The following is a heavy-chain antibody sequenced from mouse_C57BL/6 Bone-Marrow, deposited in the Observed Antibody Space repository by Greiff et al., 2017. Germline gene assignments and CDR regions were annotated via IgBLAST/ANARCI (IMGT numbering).Heavy chain of an antibody. CDR2: IDPENGDT. J-gene: IGHJ2*01. D-gene: IGHD4-1*01. V-gene: IGHV14-4*01. CDR1: GFNIKDDY. CDR3: TVLTGTDYFDY. Sequence: EVQLQQSGAELVRPGASVKLSCTASGFNIKDDYMHWVKQRPERGLEWIGWIDPENGDTEYASKFQGKATITADTSSNTAYLQLSSLTSEDTAVYYCTVLTGTDYFDYWGQGTTLTVSS.